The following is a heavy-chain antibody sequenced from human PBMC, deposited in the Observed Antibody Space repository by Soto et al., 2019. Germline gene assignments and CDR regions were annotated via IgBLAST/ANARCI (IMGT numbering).Heavy chain of an antibody. V-gene: IGHV1-2*04. Sequence: ASVKVSCKASGYTFTGYYMHWVRQAPGQGLEWMGWINPNSGGTNYAQKFQGWVTMTRDKSTSTAYMELSSLRSEDTAVYYCASGQQLHKFDPWGQGTLVTVSS. CDR3: ASGQQLHKFDP. CDR1: GYTFTGYY. J-gene: IGHJ5*02. CDR2: INPNSGGT. D-gene: IGHD6-13*01.